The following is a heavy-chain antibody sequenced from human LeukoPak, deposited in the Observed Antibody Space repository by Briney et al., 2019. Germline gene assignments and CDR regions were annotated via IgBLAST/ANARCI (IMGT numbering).Heavy chain of an antibody. J-gene: IGHJ4*02. Sequence: PSETLSLTCSVSGGSISSHYWSWIRQPPGKGLEWIGYIYYSGSTNYNPSLKSRVTISIDTSKNQFSLKLSSVTAADTAVYYCATQGTSSWFDYWGQGALVTVSS. V-gene: IGHV4-59*11. CDR1: GGSISSHY. CDR2: IYYSGST. D-gene: IGHD2-2*01. CDR3: ATQGTSSWFDY.